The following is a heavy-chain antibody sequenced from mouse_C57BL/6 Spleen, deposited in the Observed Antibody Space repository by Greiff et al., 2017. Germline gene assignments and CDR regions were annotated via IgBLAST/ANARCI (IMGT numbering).Heavy chain of an antibody. CDR1: GFTFSDYG. J-gene: IGHJ2*01. V-gene: IGHV5-17*01. CDR2: ISSGSSTI. Sequence: EVKLEESGGGLVKPGGSLKLSCAASGFTFSDYGMHWVRQAPEKGLEWVAYISSGSSTIYYADTVKGRFTISRDNAKNTLFLQMTSLRSEDTAMYYCAKSMVTTGYYFDYWGQGTTLTVSS. D-gene: IGHD2-2*01. CDR3: AKSMVTTGYYFDY.